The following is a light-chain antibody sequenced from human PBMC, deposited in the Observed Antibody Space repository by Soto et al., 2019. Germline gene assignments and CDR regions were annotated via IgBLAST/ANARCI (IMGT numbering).Light chain of an antibody. J-gene: IGLJ1*01. Sequence: QSALTQPASVSGSPGQSITVSCTGTTSDVGGYDYVAWYQQRPGKAPKLMIYDVSSRPSGVSNRFSGSKSGNTASLTISGLQAEDEADYYCSSYLGSSTLSGVFGTGTRSPS. V-gene: IGLV2-14*01. CDR2: DVS. CDR3: SSYLGSSTLSGV. CDR1: TSDVGGYDY.